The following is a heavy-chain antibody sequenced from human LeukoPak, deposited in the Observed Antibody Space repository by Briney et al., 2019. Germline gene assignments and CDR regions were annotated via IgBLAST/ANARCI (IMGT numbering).Heavy chain of an antibody. V-gene: IGHV5-51*01. CDR2: IFPDDSDT. CDR1: GYNFAHDW. J-gene: IGHJ3*02. D-gene: IGHD6-13*01. CDR3: ARQRRNGGIAASNDAFDI. Sequence: PGESLKISCKGSGYNFAHDWIGWVRQMPGKGLEWMGIIFPDDSDTIYSPSFQGQVTISADKSISTAYLQWSSLKASDTAMYYCARQRRNGGIAASNDAFDIWGQGTMVTVSS.